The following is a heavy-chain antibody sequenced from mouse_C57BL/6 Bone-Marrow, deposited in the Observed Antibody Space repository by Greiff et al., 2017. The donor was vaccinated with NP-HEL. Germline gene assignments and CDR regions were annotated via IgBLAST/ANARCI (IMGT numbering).Heavy chain of an antibody. J-gene: IGHJ2*01. V-gene: IGHV14-4*01. Sequence: EVQLQQSGAELVRPGASVKLSCTASGFNIKDDYMHWVKQRPEQGLEWIGWIDPENGATEYASKFQGKATITADTSSNTAYLQLSSPTSEDTAVYYCTADYYGSSYDFDYWGQGTTLTVSS. CDR1: GFNIKDDY. CDR3: TADYYGSSYDFDY. D-gene: IGHD1-1*01. CDR2: IDPENGAT.